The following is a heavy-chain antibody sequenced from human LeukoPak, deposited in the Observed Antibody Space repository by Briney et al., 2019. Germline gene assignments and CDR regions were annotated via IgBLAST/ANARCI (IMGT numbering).Heavy chain of an antibody. D-gene: IGHD1-26*01. V-gene: IGHV1-18*01. Sequence: GASVKVSCKASGYTFTSYGISWVRQAPGQGLEWMGWISAYNGNTNYAQKVKGRVTMTTDTSTCTAYMELRSLRSDDTAVYYCARLSGLGPDSPWELDRWGQGTLVTVSS. J-gene: IGHJ4*02. CDR3: ARLSGLGPDSPWELDR. CDR1: GYTFTSYG. CDR2: ISAYNGNT.